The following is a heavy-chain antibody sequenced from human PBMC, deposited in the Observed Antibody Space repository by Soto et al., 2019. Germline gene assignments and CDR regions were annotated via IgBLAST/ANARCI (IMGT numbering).Heavy chain of an antibody. CDR2: FSGSGGNI. CDR1: GFTFSTHA. V-gene: IGHV3-23*01. J-gene: IGHJ6*02. D-gene: IGHD3-3*01. CDR3: AKDPPWTVGPLAMDV. Sequence: GGSLRLSCVASGFTFSTHAMSWVRQAPGKGLEWVSTFSGSGGNIYYAESVKGRLTISRDDSKNTLYLHMNSLRVEDTAVYYCAKDPPWTVGPLAMDVWGQGTTVTVS.